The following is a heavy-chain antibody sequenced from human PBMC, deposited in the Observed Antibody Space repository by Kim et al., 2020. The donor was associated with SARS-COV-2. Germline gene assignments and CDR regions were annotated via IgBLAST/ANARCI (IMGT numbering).Heavy chain of an antibody. D-gene: IGHD6-13*01. CDR2: IYIGGST. CDR3: ARDGQAAASRLSENYYGMDV. V-gene: IGHV3-53*01. J-gene: IGHJ6*02. Sequence: GGSLRLSCAASGFTVSSNYMSWVRQAPGKGLEWVSVIYIGGSTYYADSVKGRFTISRDNSKNTLYLQMNSLRAEDTAVYYCARDGQAAASRLSENYYGMDVWGQGTTVTVSS. CDR1: GFTVSSNY.